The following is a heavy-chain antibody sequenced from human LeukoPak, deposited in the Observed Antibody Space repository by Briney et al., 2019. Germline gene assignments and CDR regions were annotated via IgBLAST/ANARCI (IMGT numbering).Heavy chain of an antibody. CDR3: ARWARNSSSWYLYHYYYMDV. CDR1: GYTFTSYA. Sequence: ASVKVSCKASGYTFTSYAMNWVRQAPGQGLEWMGWINTNTGNPTYAQGFTGRFVFSLDTSVSTAYLQISSLKAEDTAVYYCARWARNSSSWYLYHYYYMDVWGKGTTVTVSS. CDR2: INTNTGNP. D-gene: IGHD6-13*01. V-gene: IGHV7-4-1*02. J-gene: IGHJ6*03.